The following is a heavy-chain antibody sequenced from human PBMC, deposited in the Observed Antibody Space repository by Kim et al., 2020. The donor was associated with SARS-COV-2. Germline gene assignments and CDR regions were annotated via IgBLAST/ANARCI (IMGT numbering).Heavy chain of an antibody. CDR2: ITATSDRA. V-gene: IGHV3-23*01. J-gene: IGHJ5*02. D-gene: IGHD1-20*01. CDR3: AKRQAPYRSDLAMYNWFDP. CDR1: GFTFSNNA. Sequence: GGSLRLSCADSGFTFSNNAMAWVRQAPGKGLECLSVITATSDRAYYADSVKGRFTISRDNSKNMLYLEMNSLTAEDTAVYYCAKRQAPYRSDLAMYNWFDPWGQGTPVTVSS.